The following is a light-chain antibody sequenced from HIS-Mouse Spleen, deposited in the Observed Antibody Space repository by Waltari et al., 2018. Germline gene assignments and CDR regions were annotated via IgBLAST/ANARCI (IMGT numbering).Light chain of an antibody. J-gene: IGKJ1*01. Sequence: DIQMTQSPSTLSASVGDRVTITCRASQSISSWLAWYQQKPGKAPKLLIYTASRLESGVPSSFSGSGSGTEFTLTISSLQPDDFATYYCQQYNSYSWTFGQGTKVEIK. CDR1: QSISSW. CDR3: QQYNSYSWT. CDR2: TAS. V-gene: IGKV1-5*03.